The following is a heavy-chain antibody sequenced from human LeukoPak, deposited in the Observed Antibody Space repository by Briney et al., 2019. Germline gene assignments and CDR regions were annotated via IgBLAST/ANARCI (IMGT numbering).Heavy chain of an antibody. CDR1: GFTFSSYG. D-gene: IGHD5-18*01. J-gene: IGHJ4*02. CDR2: IRYDGSNK. CDR3: AKPPQRGYSYLY. Sequence: GGSLRLSCAASGFTFSSYGMHWVRQAPGKGLEWVAFIRYDGSNKYYADSVKGRFTISRDNSKNTLYLQMNSLGAEDTAVYYCAKPPQRGYSYLYWGQGTLVTVSS. V-gene: IGHV3-30*02.